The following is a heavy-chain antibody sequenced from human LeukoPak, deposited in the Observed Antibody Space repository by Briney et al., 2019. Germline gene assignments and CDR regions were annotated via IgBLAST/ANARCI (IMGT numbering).Heavy chain of an antibody. D-gene: IGHD3-22*01. CDR1: GFTFISYG. Sequence: PGRSLRLSCAASGFTFISYGMHWVRQAPRKGLEWVAVISYDGSNKYYADSVKGRFTISRDNSKNTLCLQMDSLTAADTATYYYAKALLPTPIRFPLSFDPWGQGTLVTVSA. CDR3: AKALLPTPIRFPLSFDP. J-gene: IGHJ5*02. CDR2: ISYDGSNK. V-gene: IGHV3-30*18.